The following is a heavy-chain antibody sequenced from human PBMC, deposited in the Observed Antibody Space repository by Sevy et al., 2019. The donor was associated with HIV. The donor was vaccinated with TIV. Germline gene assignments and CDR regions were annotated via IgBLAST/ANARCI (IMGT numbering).Heavy chain of an antibody. CDR1: GYSITSGYL. CDR2: VSHSGST. Sequence: SETLSLTCAVSGYSITSGYLWGWIRQPPGKGLEWIGSVSHSGSTYYNPSLNSRVIISVDTSKNEFSLILNSVTAADTAVYYCARHSHGSGTYYVPFNSWGQGILVTVSS. J-gene: IGHJ4*02. CDR3: ARHSHGSGTYYVPFNS. V-gene: IGHV4-38-2*01. D-gene: IGHD3-10*01.